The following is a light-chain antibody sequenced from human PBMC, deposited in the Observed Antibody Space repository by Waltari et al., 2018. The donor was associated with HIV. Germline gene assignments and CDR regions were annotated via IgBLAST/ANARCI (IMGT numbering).Light chain of an antibody. CDR1: NNDVGDYNH. CDR2: DVT. J-gene: IGLJ1*01. V-gene: IGLV2-14*03. CDR3: TAYKYSTRSYV. Sequence: QSALTQPASVSGSPGQSITISCIGSNNDVGDYNHVAWSQQHPDKAPKLLIYDVTNRPPGVSNRFSCSKSGNTASLAISGLQAEDEADYFCTAYKYSTRSYVFGTGTKVTVL.